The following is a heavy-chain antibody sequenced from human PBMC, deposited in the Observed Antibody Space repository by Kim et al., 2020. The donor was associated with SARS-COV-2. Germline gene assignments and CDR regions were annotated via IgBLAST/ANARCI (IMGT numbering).Heavy chain of an antibody. CDR3: ARGTTSGYFQH. V-gene: IGHV1-46*01. J-gene: IGHJ1*01. Sequence: TSYAQNFQGRVTMTRDTSTSTVYMELSSLRSEDTAVYYCARGTTSGYFQHWGQGTLVTVSS. CDR2: T.